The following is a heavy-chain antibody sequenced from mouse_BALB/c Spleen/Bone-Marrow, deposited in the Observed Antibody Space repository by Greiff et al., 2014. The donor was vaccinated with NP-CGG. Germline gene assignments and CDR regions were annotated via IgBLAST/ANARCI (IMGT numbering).Heavy chain of an antibody. V-gene: IGHV1-14*01. CDR3: ARKVWYYAMDY. Sequence: ESGPELVKPGASVKMSYKASGYTFTSYVMHWVKQKPGQGLEWIGYINPYNDGTKYNEKFKGKATLTSDKSSSTAYMELSSLTSEDSAVYYCARKVWYYAMDYWGQGTSVTVSS. CDR1: GYTFTSYV. J-gene: IGHJ4*01. D-gene: IGHD2-10*02. CDR2: INPYNDGT.